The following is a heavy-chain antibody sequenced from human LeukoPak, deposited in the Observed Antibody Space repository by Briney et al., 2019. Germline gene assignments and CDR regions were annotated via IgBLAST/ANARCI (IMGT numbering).Heavy chain of an antibody. J-gene: IGHJ3*02. CDR3: ARRAVAALGAFDI. CDR2: IIPIFGTA. Sequence: ASVKVSCKASGGTFSSYAISWVRQAPGQGLEWMGGIIPIFGTANYAQKFQGRVPITADESTSTAYMELSSLRSEDTAVYYCARRAVAALGAFDIWGQGTMVTVSS. CDR1: GGTFSSYA. D-gene: IGHD6-19*01. V-gene: IGHV1-69*13.